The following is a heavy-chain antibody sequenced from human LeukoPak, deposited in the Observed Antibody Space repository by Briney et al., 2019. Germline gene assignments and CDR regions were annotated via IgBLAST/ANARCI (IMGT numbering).Heavy chain of an antibody. CDR2: ISGNNGNT. D-gene: IGHD2-15*01. CDR1: GYTFTSYG. V-gene: IGHV1-18*01. J-gene: IGHJ6*02. Sequence: GASVKVSCKASGYTFTSYGISWVRQAPGQGLEWMGWISGNNGNTNYAQKLQGRVTMTTDTSTSTAYMELRSLRSDDTAVYYCAREHCSGGSCYDGYGMDVWGQGATVTVSS. CDR3: AREHCSGGSCYDGYGMDV.